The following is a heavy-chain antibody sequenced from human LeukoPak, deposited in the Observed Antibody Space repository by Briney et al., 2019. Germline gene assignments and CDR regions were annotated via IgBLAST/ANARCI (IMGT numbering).Heavy chain of an antibody. V-gene: IGHV3-23*01. D-gene: IGHD3-10*01. J-gene: IGHJ4*02. Sequence: GSLRLSCAASGFIFSSYPMTWVRQAPGKGLEWVSAISGNGENTYYADSVKGRFSISRDNSRNTVYLQMNSLRPEDTAIYYCANQRGGYWGQGTLVTVSS. CDR1: GFIFSSYP. CDR2: ISGNGENT. CDR3: ANQRGGY.